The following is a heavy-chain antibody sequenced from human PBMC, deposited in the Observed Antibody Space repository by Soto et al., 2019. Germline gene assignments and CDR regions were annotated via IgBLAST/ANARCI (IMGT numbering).Heavy chain of an antibody. Sequence: QMQLQESAPGLVKASENLSLTCTVSGDSISSSYWTWIRQPPGKGLGWIGRIYASGYTTYNPSLKSLLTMLGDTSTNRCSLKLSSVTAAVTAVYFCAREAPQWEELGGFCFDCLCQGMLVTVSS. CDR1: GDSISSSY. D-gene: IGHD1-26*01. J-gene: IGHJ4*02. CDR3: AREAPQWEELGGFCFDC. V-gene: IGHV4-4*07. CDR2: IYASGYT.